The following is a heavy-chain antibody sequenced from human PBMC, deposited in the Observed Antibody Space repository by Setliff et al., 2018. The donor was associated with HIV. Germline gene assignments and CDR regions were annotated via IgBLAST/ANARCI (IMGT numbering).Heavy chain of an antibody. CDR3: GRIPYGSGSFGWFDP. CDR2: IHNSGNT. Sequence: SETLSLTCAVSGYSISSGYYWGWIRQPPGKGLEWIGYIHNSGNTKYNPSLKSRVIISVDTSKNQFSLKLSSVTAADTAVYYCGRIPYGSGSFGWFDPWGRGTLVTVSS. J-gene: IGHJ5*02. V-gene: IGHV4-38-2*01. CDR1: GYSISSGYY. D-gene: IGHD3-10*01.